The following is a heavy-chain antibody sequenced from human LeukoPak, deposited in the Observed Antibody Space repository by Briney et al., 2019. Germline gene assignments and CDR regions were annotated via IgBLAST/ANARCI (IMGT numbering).Heavy chain of an antibody. D-gene: IGHD2-15*01. J-gene: IGHJ4*02. CDR3: ASAPDDCSGGSCRYGVDY. Sequence: SETLSLTCTVSGGSISSSSYYWGWIRQPPGKGLEWIGSIYYSGSTYYNPSLKSRVTISVDMSKNQFSLKLSSVTAADTAVYYCASAPDDCSGGSCRYGVDYWGQGTLVTVSS. CDR1: GGSISSSSYY. V-gene: IGHV4-39*01. CDR2: IYYSGST.